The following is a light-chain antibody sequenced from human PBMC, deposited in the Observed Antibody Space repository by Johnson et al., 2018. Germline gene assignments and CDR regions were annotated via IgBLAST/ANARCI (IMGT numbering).Light chain of an antibody. CDR3: GTWDSSLSAGNV. V-gene: IGLV1-51*02. J-gene: IGLJ1*01. Sequence: QSVLTQPPSVSAAPGQKVNISCSGSSSNIGNNYVSWYQQLPGTAPKLLIYENNKRPSGIPDRFSGSKYGTSATLGITGLQNGDEADYYCGTWDSSLSAGNVFGTGTKVTVL. CDR2: ENN. CDR1: SSNIGNNY.